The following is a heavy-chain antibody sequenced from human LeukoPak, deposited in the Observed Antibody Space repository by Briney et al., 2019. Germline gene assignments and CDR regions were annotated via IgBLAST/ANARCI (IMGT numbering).Heavy chain of an antibody. CDR2: INPNSGGT. CDR3: ARMWLARESYYYYGMDV. D-gene: IGHD6-19*01. J-gene: IGHJ6*02. CDR1: GYTFTSYY. Sequence: ASVKVSCKASGYTFTSYYMHWVRQAPGQGLEWMGWINPNSGGTNYAQKFQGRVTMTRDTSISTAYMELSRLRSDDTAVYYCARMWLARESYYYYGMDVWGQGTTVTVSS. V-gene: IGHV1-2*02.